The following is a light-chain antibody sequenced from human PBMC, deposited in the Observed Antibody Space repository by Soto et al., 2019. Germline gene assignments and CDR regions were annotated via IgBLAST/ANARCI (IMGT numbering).Light chain of an antibody. CDR3: SSFAGSHSV. J-gene: IGLJ2*01. CDR1: SSDVGGYNY. CDR2: DVF. V-gene: IGLV2-11*01. Sequence: QSALTQPRSGSGYPGQSVTISCTGTSSDVGGYNYVSWFQQYPGKALKLMIYDVFNRPSGVSNRFSGSKSGNTASLTISGLQAEDEADYYCSSFAGSHSVFGGGTKVTVL.